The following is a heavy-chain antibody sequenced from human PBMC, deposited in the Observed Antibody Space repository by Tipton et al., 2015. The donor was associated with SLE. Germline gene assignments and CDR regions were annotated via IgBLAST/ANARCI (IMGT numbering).Heavy chain of an antibody. D-gene: IGHD3-3*01. Sequence: QSGAEVKKPGASVKVSCKASGYTFTSYYMHWVRQAPGQGLEWMGWISAYNGNTNYAQKLQGRVTMTTDTSTSTAYMELRSLRSDDTAVYYCARDGGFFGVVIPLFDYWGQGTLVTVSS. V-gene: IGHV1-18*04. CDR3: ARDGGFFGVVIPLFDY. CDR1: GYTFTSYY. CDR2: ISAYNGNT. J-gene: IGHJ4*02.